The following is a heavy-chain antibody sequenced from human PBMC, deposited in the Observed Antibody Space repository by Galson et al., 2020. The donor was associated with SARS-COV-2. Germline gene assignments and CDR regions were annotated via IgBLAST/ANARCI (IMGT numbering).Heavy chain of an antibody. V-gene: IGHV3-33*06. CDR2: IWYDGSNK. CDR3: AKRLYSSSQSETRGMDV. J-gene: IGHJ6*02. D-gene: IGHD6-13*01. Sequence: QLGESLKISCAASGFTFSSYGMHWVRQAPGKGLEWVAVIWYDGSNKYYAGSVKGRFTISRDNSKNTLYMQMNSVRAEDTAVYYCAKRLYSSSQSETRGMDVWGQGATVTVSS. CDR1: GFTFSSYG.